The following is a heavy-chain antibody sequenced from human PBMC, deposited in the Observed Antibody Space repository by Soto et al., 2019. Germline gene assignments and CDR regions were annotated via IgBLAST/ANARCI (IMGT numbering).Heavy chain of an antibody. D-gene: IGHD3-22*01. V-gene: IGHV1-69*02. CDR2: IIPILGIA. J-gene: IGHJ4*02. Sequence: QVQLVQSGAEVKKPGSSVKVSCKASGGTFSSYTISWVRQAPGQGLEWMGRIIPILGIANYARKFQGRVTINADKSTSTAYMELSSLRSEDTAVHYCASHTPYCYDSSGLDYWGQGTLVTVSS. CDR3: ASHTPYCYDSSGLDY. CDR1: GGTFSSYT.